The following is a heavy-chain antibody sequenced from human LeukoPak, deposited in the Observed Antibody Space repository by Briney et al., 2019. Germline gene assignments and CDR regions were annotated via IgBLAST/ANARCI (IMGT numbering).Heavy chain of an antibody. CDR1: GGTFSSYD. Sequence: VSVKVSCKASGGTFSSYDINWVRQATGQGLEWMGWMNPNSGNTGYAQKFQGRVTMTRNTSISTAYMELSSLRSDDTAVYYCARESRDWKDYYYMDIWGKGTTVTVSS. D-gene: IGHD1-1*01. J-gene: IGHJ6*03. CDR3: ARESRDWKDYYYMDI. V-gene: IGHV1-8*02. CDR2: MNPNSGNT.